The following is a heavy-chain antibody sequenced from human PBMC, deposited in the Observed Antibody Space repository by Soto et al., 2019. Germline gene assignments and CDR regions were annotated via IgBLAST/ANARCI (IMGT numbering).Heavy chain of an antibody. Sequence: PGGSLRLSCAASGFTFSSYSMNWVRQAPGKGLEWVSSISSSSSYIYYADSAKGRFTISRDNAKNSLYLQMNSLRAEDTAVYYCARNEGGPPHAYYYYGMDVWGQGTTVTVSS. V-gene: IGHV3-21*01. D-gene: IGHD3-16*01. J-gene: IGHJ6*02. CDR3: ARNEGGPPHAYYYYGMDV. CDR2: ISSSSSYI. CDR1: GFTFSSYS.